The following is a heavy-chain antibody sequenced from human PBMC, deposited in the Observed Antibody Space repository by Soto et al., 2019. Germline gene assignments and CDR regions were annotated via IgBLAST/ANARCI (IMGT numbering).Heavy chain of an antibody. D-gene: IGHD1-26*01. CDR3: AKERIGRGADY. CDR2: ISGGGGNT. V-gene: IGHV3-23*01. CDR1: GFTFSNYA. Sequence: EVQLLESGGGLVQPGGSLRLSCAASGFTFSNYAMSWVRQTPGKGLEWVSTISGGGGNTYYPDSVKGRFTISGDKSKDTVYLQMNGLRAEDTAIYYCAKERIGRGADYWGQGALVTVTS. J-gene: IGHJ4*02.